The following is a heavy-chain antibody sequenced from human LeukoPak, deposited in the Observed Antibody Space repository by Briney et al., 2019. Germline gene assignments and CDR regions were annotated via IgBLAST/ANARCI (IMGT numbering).Heavy chain of an antibody. J-gene: IGHJ4*02. V-gene: IGHV4-59*01. CDR2: ISYSGST. Sequence: SETLSLTCTVSGGSISSYYWSWIRQPPGKGLEWIGYISYSGSTNYNPSLKSRVTISLDTSKNQFSLKLRSVAAADTAVYYCARGFDSKSTYFDYWGQGTLVTVSS. CDR1: GGSISSYY. CDR3: ARGFDSKSTYFDY. D-gene: IGHD5-12*01.